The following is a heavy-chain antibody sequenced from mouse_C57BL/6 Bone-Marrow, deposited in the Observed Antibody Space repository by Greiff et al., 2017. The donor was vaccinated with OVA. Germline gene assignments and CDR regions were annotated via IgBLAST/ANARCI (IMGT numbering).Heavy chain of an antibody. V-gene: IGHV1-76*01. D-gene: IGHD2-5*01. J-gene: IGHJ4*01. Sequence: QVQLQQSGAELVRPGASVKLSCKASGYTFTDYYINWLTQSPGQGLEWIARIYPGSGNTYYNEKFKGKATLTAEKSSSTAYMQLSSLTSEDSAVYFCARDSNYDYYAMDYWGQGTSVTVSS. CDR3: ARDSNYDYYAMDY. CDR1: GYTFTDYY. CDR2: IYPGSGNT.